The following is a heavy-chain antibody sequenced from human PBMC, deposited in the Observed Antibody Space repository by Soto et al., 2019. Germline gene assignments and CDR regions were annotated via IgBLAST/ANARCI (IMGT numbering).Heavy chain of an antibody. V-gene: IGHV3-21*01. Sequence: GGSLRLSCAASGFTFSSYSMNWVRQAPGKGLEWVSSISSSSSYIYYADSVKGRFTISRDNAKNSLYLQMNSLRAEDTAVYYCARGHSIHYYDSSGYPGWGQGTLVTVSS. CDR3: ARGHSIHYYDSSGYPG. J-gene: IGHJ4*02. CDR2: ISSSSSYI. D-gene: IGHD3-22*01. CDR1: GFTFSSYS.